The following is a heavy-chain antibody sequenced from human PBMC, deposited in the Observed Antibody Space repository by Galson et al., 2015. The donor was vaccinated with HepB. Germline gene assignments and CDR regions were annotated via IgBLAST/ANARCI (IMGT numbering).Heavy chain of an antibody. CDR3: AKDAWRIAVTPPGS. D-gene: IGHD6-19*01. J-gene: IGHJ4*02. Sequence: SLRLSCAASGFTFSSYAMNWVRQAPGKGLEWVSAISGSGDRTNYADSVKGRFTISRDNSKNTLYMQMNSLRAEDTAVYYCAKDAWRIAVTPPGSWGQGTLVTVSS. CDR2: ISGSGDRT. CDR1: GFTFSSYA. V-gene: IGHV3-23*01.